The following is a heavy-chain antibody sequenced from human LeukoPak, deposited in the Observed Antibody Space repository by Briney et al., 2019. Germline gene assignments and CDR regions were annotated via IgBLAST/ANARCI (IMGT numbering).Heavy chain of an antibody. V-gene: IGHV4-59*08. J-gene: IGHJ6*02. Sequence: SETLSLTCTVSGGSISSYYWSWIRQPPGKGLEWIGYIYYSGSTNYNPSLRSRVTISVDTSKNQFSLKLSSVTAADTAVYYYARQGPNYYYYGMDVWGQGTTVTVSS. CDR1: GGSISSYY. CDR3: ARQGPNYYYYGMDV. CDR2: IYYSGST.